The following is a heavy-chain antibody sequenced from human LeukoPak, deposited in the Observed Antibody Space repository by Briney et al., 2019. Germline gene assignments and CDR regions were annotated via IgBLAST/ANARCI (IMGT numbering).Heavy chain of an antibody. Sequence: GGSLRLSCAASGFPFSSHWLSWFRQSPGKGLEWVAHINQDGSEKYYADSVKGRFTISRDNSQNTLYLQMDSLRAEDTAVYYCAKDLSQYDSSGYRYFDYWGQGSPVTVSS. CDR1: GFPFSSHW. D-gene: IGHD3-22*01. CDR2: INQDGSEK. J-gene: IGHJ4*02. V-gene: IGHV3-7*01. CDR3: AKDLSQYDSSGYRYFDY.